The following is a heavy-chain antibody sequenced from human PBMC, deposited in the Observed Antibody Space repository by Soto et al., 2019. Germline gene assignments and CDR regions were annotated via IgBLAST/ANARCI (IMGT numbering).Heavy chain of an antibody. J-gene: IGHJ4*02. CDR1: GFTFSSYA. CDR3: ARPYSSGWYGDLDY. D-gene: IGHD6-19*01. V-gene: IGHV3-30-3*01. CDR2: ISYDGSNK. Sequence: QVQLVESGGGAVQPGRSLRLACTASGFTFSSYAMHWVRQAPGKGLEWVAVISYDGSNKYYADSVKGRFTISRDNSKNTMYLQMNSLRVKDTAVYYCARPYSSGWYGDLDYWGQGTLVIVSS.